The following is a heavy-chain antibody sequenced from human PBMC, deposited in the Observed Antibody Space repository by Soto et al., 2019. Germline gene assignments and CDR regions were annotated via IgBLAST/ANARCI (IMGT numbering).Heavy chain of an antibody. CDR1: GGSISSSSYY. CDR2: IYYSGST. Sequence: SETLSLTCTVSGGSISSSSYYWGWIRQPPGKGLEWIGSIYYSGSTYYNPSLKSRVTISVDTSKNQFSLKLSSVTAADTAVYYCARIFRERLRFPYYYYGMDVWGQGTTVTVSS. V-gene: IGHV4-39*01. J-gene: IGHJ6*02. CDR3: ARIFRERLRFPYYYYGMDV. D-gene: IGHD5-12*01.